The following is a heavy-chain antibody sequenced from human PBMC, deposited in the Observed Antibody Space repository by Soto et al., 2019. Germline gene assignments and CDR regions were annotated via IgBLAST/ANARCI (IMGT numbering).Heavy chain of an antibody. Sequence: ASVKVSCKASGYTFTGYYMHWVRQAPGQGLEWMGWINPNSGGTNYAQKFQGRVTMTRDTSISTAYMELSRLRSDDTAVYYCASISINYYDSSGYWNYWGQGTLVTASS. J-gene: IGHJ4*02. CDR3: ASISINYYDSSGYWNY. D-gene: IGHD3-22*01. CDR1: GYTFTGYY. V-gene: IGHV1-2*02. CDR2: INPNSGGT.